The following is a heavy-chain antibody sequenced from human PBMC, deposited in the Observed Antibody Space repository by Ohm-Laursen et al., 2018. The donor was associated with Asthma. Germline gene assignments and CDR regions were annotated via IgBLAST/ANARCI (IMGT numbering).Heavy chain of an antibody. CDR3: AVSLPGDYYYGMDV. V-gene: IGHV4-39*01. CDR1: GASTKSSSYF. CDR2: IYYGGSP. J-gene: IGHJ6*02. Sequence: SETLSLTCPVSGASTKSSSYFWGWIRQPPGKGLEWIGSIYYGGSPYYNPSLKSRVTISVDTSENQFSLKLSSVTAADTAVYFCAVSLPGDYYYGMDVWGQGTTVIVSS.